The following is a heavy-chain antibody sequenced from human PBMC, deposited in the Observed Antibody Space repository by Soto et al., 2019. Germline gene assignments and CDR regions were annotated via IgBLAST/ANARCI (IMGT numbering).Heavy chain of an antibody. CDR3: ARGRGYSTYYYYYGMDV. D-gene: IGHD4-4*01. Sequence: GGSLRLSCAASGFTFSNYAMNWVRQAPGKGLEWVSAISGSGGSTYYADSVKGRFTISRDNSKNTLYVQMNSLRAEDTAVYYCARGRGYSTYYYYYGMDVWGQGTTVTVSS. J-gene: IGHJ6*02. CDR1: GFTFSNYA. V-gene: IGHV3-23*01. CDR2: ISGSGGST.